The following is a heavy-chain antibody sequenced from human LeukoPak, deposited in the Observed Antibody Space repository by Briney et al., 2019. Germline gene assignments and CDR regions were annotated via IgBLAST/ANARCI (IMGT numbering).Heavy chain of an antibody. D-gene: IGHD3-9*01. CDR2: INHSGST. CDR3: ARLRFYDILTGRYNWFDP. Sequence: SETLSLTCTVSGGSISSYYWSWIRQPPGKGLEWIGEINHSGSTNYNPSLKSRVTISVDTSKSQFSLKLSSVTAADTAVYYCARLRFYDILTGRYNWFDPWGQGTLVTVSS. J-gene: IGHJ5*02. V-gene: IGHV4-34*01. CDR1: GGSISSYY.